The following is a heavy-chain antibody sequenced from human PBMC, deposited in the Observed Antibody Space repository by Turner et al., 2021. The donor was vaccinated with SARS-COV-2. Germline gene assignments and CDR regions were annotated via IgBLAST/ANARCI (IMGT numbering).Heavy chain of an antibody. J-gene: IGHJ5*02. V-gene: IGHV4-34*01. CDR2: INQSGST. CDR3: ARETVNNWVDP. Sequence: QVQLQQWGAGLLKPSETLSLTCAVYGGSFSGYYWSWIRQPPGKGLEWIGEINQSGSTNYNPSLKSRVTISVDTSKNQFSLKLTSVTAADTAIYYCARETVNNWVDPWGQGTLVTVSS. CDR1: GGSFSGYY. D-gene: IGHD2-21*02.